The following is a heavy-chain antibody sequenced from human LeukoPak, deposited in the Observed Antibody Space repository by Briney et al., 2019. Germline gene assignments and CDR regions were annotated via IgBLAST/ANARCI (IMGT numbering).Heavy chain of an antibody. V-gene: IGHV3-33*01. D-gene: IGHD2-21*01. Sequence: GGSLRLSCAASGFTFSSYDMHWVRQAPGKGLEWVAFIWSDGSNKYYADSVKGRFTISRDNAKNTLYLQMNSLRAEDTAVYYCARGPTFPNYYYYYYMDVWGKGTTVTISS. CDR1: GFTFSSYD. CDR3: ARGPTFPNYYYYYYMDV. CDR2: IWSDGSNK. J-gene: IGHJ6*03.